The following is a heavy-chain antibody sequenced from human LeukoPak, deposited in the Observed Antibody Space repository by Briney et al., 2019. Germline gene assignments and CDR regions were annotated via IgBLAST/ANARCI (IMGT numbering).Heavy chain of an antibody. J-gene: IGHJ5*02. CDR3: ARISNWFDP. CDR1: GGSISSSNW. Sequence: PSETLSLTCAVSGGSISSSNWWSWVRPPPGKGLEWIGEIFHSGTGNYKPSLKSRVTISVDKSNNQFSLRLTSVTAADTAVYYCARISNWFDPWGQGTLVTVSS. V-gene: IGHV4-4*02. CDR2: IFHSGTG.